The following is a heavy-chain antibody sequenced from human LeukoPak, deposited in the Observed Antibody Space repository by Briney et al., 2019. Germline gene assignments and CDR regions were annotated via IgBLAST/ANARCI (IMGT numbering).Heavy chain of an antibody. D-gene: IGHD3-22*01. CDR2: ISGGSNFI. CDR1: GFTISGYN. J-gene: IGHJ4*02. Sequence: GGSLRLSCAASGFTISGYNMHWVRQAPGKGLEWVASISGGSNFIHYTDSVKGRLTVSRNNAQNSVYLQMNSLRAEDTALYYCARGLPDSSGYYYGGDYFDFWGQGILVTVSS. CDR3: ARGLPDSSGYYYGGDYFDF. V-gene: IGHV3-21*01.